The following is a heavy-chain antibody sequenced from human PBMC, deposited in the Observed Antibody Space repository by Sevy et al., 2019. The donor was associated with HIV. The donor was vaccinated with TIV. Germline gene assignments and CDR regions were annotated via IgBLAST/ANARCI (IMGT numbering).Heavy chain of an antibody. D-gene: IGHD6-19*01. CDR1: GFTFSSYW. CDR3: ARSSGIAVAGTIFIPDDYYYMDV. Sequence: GGSLRLSCAASGFTFSSYWMSWVRQAPGKGLEWVANIKQDAGQKCYVDSVKGRFTISRDNAKNSLYLQIKGLRAEDMSVYYCARSSGIAVAGTIFIPDDYYYMDVWGKGTTVTVSS. CDR2: IKQDAGQK. V-gene: IGHV3-7*01. J-gene: IGHJ6*03.